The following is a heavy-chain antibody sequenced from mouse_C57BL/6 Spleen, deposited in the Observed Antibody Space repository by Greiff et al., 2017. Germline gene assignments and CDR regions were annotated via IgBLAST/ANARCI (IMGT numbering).Heavy chain of an antibody. CDR1: GYTFTDYN. Sequence: VQLKQSGPELVKPGASVKIPCKASGYTFTDYNMDWVKQSHGKSLEWIGDINPNNGGTIYNQKFKGKATLTVDKSSSTAYMELRSLTSEDTAVYYCARRNYYYGSRGYFDVWGTGTTVTVSS. J-gene: IGHJ1*03. CDR2: INPNNGGT. CDR3: ARRNYYYGSRGYFDV. D-gene: IGHD1-1*01. V-gene: IGHV1-18*01.